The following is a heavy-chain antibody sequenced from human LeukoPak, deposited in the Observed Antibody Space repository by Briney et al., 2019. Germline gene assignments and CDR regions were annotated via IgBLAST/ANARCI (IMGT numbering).Heavy chain of an antibody. CDR3: AREYGPLGGFDY. CDR1: GGTFSSYA. J-gene: IGHJ4*02. D-gene: IGHD3-16*01. V-gene: IGHV1-69*06. CDR2: IIPIFGTA. Sequence: GASVKVSCKASGGTFSSYAISWVRQAPGQGLEWMGGIIPIFGTANYAQKFQGRVTITADKSTSTAYMELSSLRSEDTAVYYCAREYGPLGGFDYWGQGTLVTVSS.